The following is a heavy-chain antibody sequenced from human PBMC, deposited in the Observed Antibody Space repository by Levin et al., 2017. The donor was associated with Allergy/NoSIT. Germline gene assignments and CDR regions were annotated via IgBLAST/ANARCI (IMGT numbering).Heavy chain of an antibody. J-gene: IGHJ3*02. CDR1: GFTFSSYW. Sequence: GESLKISCAASGFTFSSYWMSWVRQAPGKGLEWVANIKQDGSEKYYVDSVKGRFTISRDNAKNSLYLQMNSLRAEDTAVYYCARDPAGIAAAGSDAFDIWGQGTMVTVSS. CDR3: ARDPAGIAAAGSDAFDI. D-gene: IGHD6-13*01. CDR2: IKQDGSEK. V-gene: IGHV3-7*04.